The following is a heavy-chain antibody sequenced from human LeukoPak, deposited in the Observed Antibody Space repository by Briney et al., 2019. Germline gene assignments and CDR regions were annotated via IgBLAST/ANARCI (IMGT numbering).Heavy chain of an antibody. CDR1: GYTFTGYY. J-gene: IGHJ4*02. CDR3: ARGAYYYDSSGYSRPFDY. V-gene: IGHV1-2*02. CDR2: INPNSGGT. D-gene: IGHD3-22*01. Sequence: GASVKVSCKASGYTFTGYYMHWVRQAPGQGLEWMGWINPNSGGTNYAQKFQGRVTMTRDTSISTAYMELSSLRSEDTAVYYCARGAYYYDSSGYSRPFDYWGQGTLVTVSS.